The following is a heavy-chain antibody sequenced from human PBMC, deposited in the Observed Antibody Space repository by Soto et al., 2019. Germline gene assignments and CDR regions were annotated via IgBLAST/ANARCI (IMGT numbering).Heavy chain of an antibody. CDR2: ISSSSSTM. CDR1: GFTFSSYS. CDR3: ARPKYCSGGSCYSDY. J-gene: IGHJ4*02. D-gene: IGHD2-15*01. Sequence: GGSLRLSCAASGFTFSSYSMNWVRQAPGEGLEWVSYISSSSSTMYYADSVRGRFTISRDNAKNSLYLQMNSLRAEDTAAYYCARPKYCSGGSCYSDYWGQGTLVTVSS. V-gene: IGHV3-48*01.